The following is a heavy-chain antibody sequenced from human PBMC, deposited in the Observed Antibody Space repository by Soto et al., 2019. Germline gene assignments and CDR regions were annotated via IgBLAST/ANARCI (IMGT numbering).Heavy chain of an antibody. CDR1: GYTFTSHY. V-gene: IGHV1-46*01. CDR3: ARLESTMSYYRRDT. D-gene: IGHD3-10*01. J-gene: IGHJ5*02. CDR2: INPSGGDT. Sequence: QVHLVQSGAEVRKPGASVKISCKTSGYTFTSHYMHWVRQAPGQGLEWMGLINPSGGDTKYAQKFQGRVTVTSDMSKSTVYMQLSSVRYDDTAVYYCARLESTMSYYRRDTWGQGTLVTVSS.